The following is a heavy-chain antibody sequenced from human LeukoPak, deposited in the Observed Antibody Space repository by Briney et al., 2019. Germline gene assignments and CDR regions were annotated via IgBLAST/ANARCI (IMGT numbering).Heavy chain of an antibody. CDR2: ISYDGSNK. V-gene: IGHV3-30-3*01. D-gene: IGHD3-10*01. Sequence: PGRSLRLSCAASGFTFSNYAIHWVRQAPGKGLEWVAVISYDGSNKYYADSVKGRFTISRDNSKNTPYLQMNSLRAEDTAVYYCAKDYSVGELSLFYYYYGMDVWGQGTTVTVSS. J-gene: IGHJ6*02. CDR3: AKDYSVGELSLFYYYYGMDV. CDR1: GFTFSNYA.